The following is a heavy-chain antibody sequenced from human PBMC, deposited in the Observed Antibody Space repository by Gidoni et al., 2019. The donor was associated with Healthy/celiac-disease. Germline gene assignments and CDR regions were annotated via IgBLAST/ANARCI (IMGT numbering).Heavy chain of an antibody. Sequence: QVQLVQSGAEVKKPGSSVKVSCKASGGTFRSYAISWVRQAPGQGLEWMGGIIPIFGTANYAQKFHGRVTITADESTSTAYMELSSLRSEDTAVYYCARADIVVVVPPDRAAFDIWGQGTMVTVSS. CDR2: IIPIFGTA. CDR1: GGTFRSYA. V-gene: IGHV1-69*01. D-gene: IGHD2-15*01. J-gene: IGHJ3*02. CDR3: ARADIVVVVPPDRAAFDI.